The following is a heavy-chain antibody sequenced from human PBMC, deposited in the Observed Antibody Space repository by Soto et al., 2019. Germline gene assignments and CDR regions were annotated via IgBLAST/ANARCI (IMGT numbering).Heavy chain of an antibody. CDR3: AHSPAAISYFDF. J-gene: IGHJ4*02. Sequence: QITLKESGPALVKPTETLTLTCSFSWFSLTPVGTNVGWFRHAPGRSLEWLALIYWDDDKRYDTSLENRLSITKDTTKNQVVLTLTNMDPADTGTYFCAHSPAAISYFDFWGQGTLVTVSS. CDR2: IYWDDDK. V-gene: IGHV2-5*05. CDR1: WFSLTPVGTN. D-gene: IGHD3-3*02.